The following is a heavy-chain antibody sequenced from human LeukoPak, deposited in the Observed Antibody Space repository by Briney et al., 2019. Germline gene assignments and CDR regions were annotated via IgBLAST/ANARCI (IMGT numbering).Heavy chain of an antibody. Sequence: SETLSLTCTVSGYSISSGYYWGWIRQPPGKGLEWIGSIYHSGSTYYNPSLKSRVTISVDTSKNQFSLKLSSVTAADTAVYYCARLDLVGATDQRAVYFDYWGQGTLVTVSS. CDR2: IYHSGST. CDR3: ARLDLVGATDQRAVYFDY. CDR1: GYSISSGYY. V-gene: IGHV4-38-2*02. D-gene: IGHD1-26*01. J-gene: IGHJ4*02.